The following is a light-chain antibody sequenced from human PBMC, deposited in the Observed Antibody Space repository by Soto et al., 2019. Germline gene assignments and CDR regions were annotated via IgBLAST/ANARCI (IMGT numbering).Light chain of an antibody. V-gene: IGLV1-51*01. J-gene: IGLJ1*01. Sequence: QSVLAQSPSVSAAPGQRVTISCSGSSSNIPYQFVSWYKQFPGMAPTLLIYDNSRRPSGVPDRFSATKSGPSTTLDLAGLQAADEAVYYCASLDSGLDGIVFGPGTKLTVL. CDR1: SSNIPYQF. CDR3: ASLDSGLDGIV. CDR2: DNS.